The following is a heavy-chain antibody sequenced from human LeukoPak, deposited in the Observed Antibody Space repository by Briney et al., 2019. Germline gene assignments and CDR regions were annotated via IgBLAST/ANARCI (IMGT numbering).Heavy chain of an antibody. CDR1: AFNFSGNY. CDR3: AKVFEVRGARRPKDY. J-gene: IGHJ4*02. CDR2: IYIGGTT. Sequence: GGSLRLSCVDSAFNFSGNYMTWVRQAPGKGLEWVSAIYIGGTTYYADSVKGRFTISRDNSKNTLFLQKNSLRIEDTAVYYCAKVFEVRGARRPKDYWGQGTLVIVSS. D-gene: IGHD3-10*01. V-gene: IGHV3-66*01.